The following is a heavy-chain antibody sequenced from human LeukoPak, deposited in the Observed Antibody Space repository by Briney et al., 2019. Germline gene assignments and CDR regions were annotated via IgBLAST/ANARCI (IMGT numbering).Heavy chain of an antibody. Sequence: ASVKVSCKVSGYTLTELSMHWVRQAPGKGLEWMGGFDPEDGEIIYAQKFQGRATMTEDTSTDTAYMELSSLRSEDTAVYYCATLVYDPYSSSSQPAFDPWGQGTLVTVSS. CDR2: FDPEDGEI. V-gene: IGHV1-24*01. D-gene: IGHD6-13*01. CDR3: ATLVYDPYSSSSQPAFDP. CDR1: GYTLTELS. J-gene: IGHJ5*02.